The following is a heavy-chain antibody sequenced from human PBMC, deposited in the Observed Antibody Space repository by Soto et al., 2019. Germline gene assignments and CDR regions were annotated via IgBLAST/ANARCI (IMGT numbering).Heavy chain of an antibody. Sequence: ASVKVSCKASGYTFTSYGISWVRQAPGQGLEWMGWISAYNGNTNYAQKLQGRVTMTTDTSTSTAYMELRSLRSDDTAVYYCARGGEDDFWSGYYKKTNWFDPWGQGTLVTVSS. CDR1: GYTFTSYG. D-gene: IGHD3-3*01. CDR3: ARGGEDDFWSGYYKKTNWFDP. CDR2: ISAYNGNT. J-gene: IGHJ5*02. V-gene: IGHV1-18*01.